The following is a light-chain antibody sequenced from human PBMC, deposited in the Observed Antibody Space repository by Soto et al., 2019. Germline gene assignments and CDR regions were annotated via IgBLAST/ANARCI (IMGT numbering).Light chain of an antibody. CDR3: QQYSSSRT. J-gene: IGKJ1*01. CDR2: GGS. Sequence: DIVLTQSPGTLSLSPVERATLSCRASQSVSSNHLAWYQQKPGQAPRLLIYGGSSRATGIPVRFSGSGSETDFTLTITRLETEDFAVYYCQQYSSSRTFGQGTKVDI. CDR1: QSVSSNH. V-gene: IGKV3-20*01.